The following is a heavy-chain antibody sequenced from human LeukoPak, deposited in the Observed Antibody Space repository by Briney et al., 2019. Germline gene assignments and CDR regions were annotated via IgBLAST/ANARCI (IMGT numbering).Heavy chain of an antibody. CDR2: IRYDASNK. CDR3: AGDFDY. J-gene: IGHJ4*02. V-gene: IGHV3-30*02. Sequence: GGSLRLSCAASGLTFSNYGMHWVRQAPGKGLEWVAFIRYDASNKYYADSVKGRFTISRDNSENTLYLQMNRLGVGDTAVYYCAGDFDYWGQGTLVTVSS. CDR1: GLTFSNYG.